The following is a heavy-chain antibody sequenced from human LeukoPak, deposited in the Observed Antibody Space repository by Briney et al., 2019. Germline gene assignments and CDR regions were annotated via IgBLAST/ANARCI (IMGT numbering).Heavy chain of an antibody. Sequence: SETLSLTCAVSGGAFSNYFWTWIRQPPGKGLEWIAEISDSGSTNSNSSLRSRVAISLDTSKNQFSLRLTSVTAADTAVYYCARGQYCSTTTCYSARRYFDFWGQGTLVTVSS. J-gene: IGHJ4*02. CDR3: ARGQYCSTTTCYSARRYFDF. CDR2: ISDSGST. CDR1: GGAFSNYF. D-gene: IGHD2-2*01. V-gene: IGHV4-34*01.